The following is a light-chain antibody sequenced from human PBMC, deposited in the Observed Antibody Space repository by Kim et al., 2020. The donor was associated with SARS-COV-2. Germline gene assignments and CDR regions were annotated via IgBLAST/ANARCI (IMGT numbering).Light chain of an antibody. CDR3: QQYGSSPR. J-gene: IGKJ4*01. Sequence: LSPGERATLSCMASQSVTSKSLAWYQQKPGQTPRLLIYGASSRAPGIPDRFSGSGSGTDFSLTISRLEPEDFAVYYCQQYGSSPRFGGGTKVDIK. CDR1: QSVTSKS. CDR2: GAS. V-gene: IGKV3-20*01.